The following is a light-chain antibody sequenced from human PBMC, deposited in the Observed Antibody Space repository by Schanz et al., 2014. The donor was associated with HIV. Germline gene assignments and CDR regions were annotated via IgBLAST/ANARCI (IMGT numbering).Light chain of an antibody. V-gene: IGKV3-20*01. Sequence: EIVMTQSPATLSVSPGERATLSCRASQSVSSSYLAWYQQKPGQAPRLLIFDASIRATGIPDRFSGSGSGTDFTLTISSLEPEDFAVYYCQYFGNSGGTFGGGTKVEI. CDR2: DAS. CDR1: QSVSSSY. J-gene: IGKJ4*01. CDR3: QYFGNSGGT.